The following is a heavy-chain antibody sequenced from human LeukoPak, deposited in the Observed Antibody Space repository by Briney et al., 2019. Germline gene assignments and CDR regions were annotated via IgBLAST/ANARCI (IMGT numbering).Heavy chain of an antibody. V-gene: IGHV3-23*01. Sequence: PGGSLRLSCAASGFSLSTNPMSWVRQAPGKGLEWVSAISPDKTYYADSVKGRLTISRDNYKNTVDLHMNSPRAEDTAIYYCVKEHVDRAFTRSFEIWGQGIVVTVSS. CDR1: GFSLSTNP. D-gene: IGHD3-3*02. CDR3: VKEHVDRAFTRSFEI. CDR2: ISPDKT. J-gene: IGHJ3*02.